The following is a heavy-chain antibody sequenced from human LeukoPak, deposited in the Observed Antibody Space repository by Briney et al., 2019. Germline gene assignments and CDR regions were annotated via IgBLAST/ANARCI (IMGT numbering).Heavy chain of an antibody. V-gene: IGHV4-61*09. CDR3: ARVYTVMGATTVDHYHYYMDV. CDR1: GGSIRSGSYY. Sequence: SETLSLTCTVSGGSIRSGSYYWSWIRQPAGKGLEWLGHIYTRGTTNYNPSVKSRVTVSLDTSKNQISLKPSSVTAADTAIYYCARVYTVMGATTVDHYHYYMDVWGKGTTVTVSS. J-gene: IGHJ6*03. CDR2: IYTRGTT. D-gene: IGHD5-18*01.